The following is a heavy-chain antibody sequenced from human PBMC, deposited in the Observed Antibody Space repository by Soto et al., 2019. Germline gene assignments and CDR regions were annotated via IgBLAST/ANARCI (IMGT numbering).Heavy chain of an antibody. V-gene: IGHV3-23*01. Sequence: EMQLLESGGDLVQPGGSLRLSCAASGFSFSSYTMIWVRQAPGKGLQWVPAISGGGSSTYYADSVKGRFTLSRHNSKTTMYLQMSSLRAEDTAIYYCAKDFSGGSYYNGMDVCGQGTMVTVSS. CDR1: GFSFSSYT. D-gene: IGHD3-16*01. CDR2: ISGGGSST. J-gene: IGHJ6*02. CDR3: AKDFSGGSYYNGMDV.